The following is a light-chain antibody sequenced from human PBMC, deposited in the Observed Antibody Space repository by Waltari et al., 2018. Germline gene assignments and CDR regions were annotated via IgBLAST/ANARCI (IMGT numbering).Light chain of an antibody. CDR2: DAP. Sequence: DIQMTQSPSTLSASVGDRVSITCRASQSIGTWVAWFQQKPGKPPKRLIYDAPNLQSGVPPRFSGSGSGTEFSLTVSSLQPDDFATYYCQHYNSYPYAFGQGTKLEIK. V-gene: IGKV1-5*01. CDR3: QHYNSYPYA. J-gene: IGKJ2*01. CDR1: QSIGTW.